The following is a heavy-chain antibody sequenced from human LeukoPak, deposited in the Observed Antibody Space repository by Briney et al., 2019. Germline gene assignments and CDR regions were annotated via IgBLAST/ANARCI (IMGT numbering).Heavy chain of an antibody. CDR2: ISGGGSSA. D-gene: IGHD2-2*01. CDR1: GFTFSNFA. J-gene: IGHJ4*02. CDR3: ATHCSSTTCYAY. Sequence: GGSLRLSCAASGFTFSNFAMSWVRQAPGKGLEWVSAISGGGSSAYYVDFVKGRSTISRDNANNTLYMQMNSLRAEDTAVYYCATHCSSTTCYAYWGQGTLVTVSS. V-gene: IGHV3-23*01.